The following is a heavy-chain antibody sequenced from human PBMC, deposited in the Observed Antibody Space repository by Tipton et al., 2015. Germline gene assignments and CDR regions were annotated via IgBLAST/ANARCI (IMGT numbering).Heavy chain of an antibody. V-gene: IGHV1-69*01. D-gene: IGHD3-3*01. J-gene: IGHJ4*02. CDR3: GSSLPGGRVTVFGVVSGFDY. CDR1: GGTFYSYA. Sequence: QLVQSGAEVKRPGSSVKVSCKASGGTFYSYAISWVRQAPGEGLEWMGGIIPIFGSSSYTLKFQGRVTITADESTNTAYMELTGLRSQDTAVYYCGSSLPGGRVTVFGVVSGFDYWGQGTLVTVSS. CDR2: IIPIFGSS.